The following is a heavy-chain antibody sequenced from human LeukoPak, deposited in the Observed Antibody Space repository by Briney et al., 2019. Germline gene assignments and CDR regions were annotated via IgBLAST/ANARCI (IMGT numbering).Heavy chain of an antibody. Sequence: SQTLSLTCAISGDSVSSNSAAWNWIRQSPSRGLEWLGRTYYRSKWYNDYAVSVKSRITINPDTSKNQFSLQLNSVTPEDTAVYYCASEYRYYYDSSGYFDYWGQGTMVTVSS. CDR3: ASEYRYYYDSSGYFDY. CDR2: TYYRSKWYN. J-gene: IGHJ4*03. V-gene: IGHV6-1*01. D-gene: IGHD3-22*01. CDR1: GDSVSSNSAA.